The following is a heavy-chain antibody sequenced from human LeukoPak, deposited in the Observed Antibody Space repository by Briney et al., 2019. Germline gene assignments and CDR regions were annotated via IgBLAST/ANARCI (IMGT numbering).Heavy chain of an antibody. V-gene: IGHV3-74*01. Sequence: PGGSLRLSCAAFGLSFSNYWMHWVRQAPGKGLVWVSGINTDGRSTIYADSVKGRFTISRDNAKNTLYLQMNSPRIEDTAVYYCVVDLQYNSPWGQGTLVTVSS. J-gene: IGHJ5*02. CDR3: VVDLQYNSP. D-gene: IGHD1-1*01. CDR1: GLSFSNYW. CDR2: INTDGRST.